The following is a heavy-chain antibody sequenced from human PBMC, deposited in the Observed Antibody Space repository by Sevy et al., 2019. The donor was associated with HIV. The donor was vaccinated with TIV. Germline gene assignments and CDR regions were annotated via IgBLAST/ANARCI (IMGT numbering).Heavy chain of an antibody. CDR2: LKSDVYGGTV. CDR1: GFTFGDYC. CDR3: TRWKAAQSIFDY. V-gene: IGHV3-49*04. D-gene: IGHD6-13*01. J-gene: IGHJ4*02. Sequence: GGTLRLSCTASGFTFGDYCMSWVRQAPGKGLEWVAFLKSDVYGGTVDHAASVRGRFVISRDDSKTITYLQMNDLKTEDTGVYYCTRWKAAQSIFDYWGQGALVTVSS.